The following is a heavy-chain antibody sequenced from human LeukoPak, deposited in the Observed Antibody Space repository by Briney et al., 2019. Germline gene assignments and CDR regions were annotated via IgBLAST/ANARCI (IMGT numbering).Heavy chain of an antibody. Sequence: GGSLRLSCAASGFTFSSYSMNWVRQAPGKGLEWVSSISSSSSYIYYADSVEGRFTISRDNAKNSLYLQMNSLRAEDTAVYYCASSYDSSGYYYWGQGTLVTVSS. CDR2: ISSSSSYI. CDR1: GFTFSSYS. D-gene: IGHD3-22*01. V-gene: IGHV3-21*01. CDR3: ASSYDSSGYYY. J-gene: IGHJ4*02.